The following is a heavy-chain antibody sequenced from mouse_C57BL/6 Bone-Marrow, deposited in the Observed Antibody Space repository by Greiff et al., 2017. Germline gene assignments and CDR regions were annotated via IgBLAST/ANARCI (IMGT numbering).Heavy chain of an antibody. CDR3: ARDAKWDYGSSYWYFDV. CDR2: SRNKANDYTT. J-gene: IGHJ1*03. V-gene: IGHV7-1*01. Sequence: EVKLMESGGGLVQSGRSLRLSCATSGFTFSDFYMEWVRQAPGKGLEWIAASRNKANDYTTEYSASVKGRFIVSRDTSQSILYLQMNALRAEDTAIYYCARDAKWDYGSSYWYFDVWGTGTTVTVSS. D-gene: IGHD1-1*01. CDR1: GFTFSDFY.